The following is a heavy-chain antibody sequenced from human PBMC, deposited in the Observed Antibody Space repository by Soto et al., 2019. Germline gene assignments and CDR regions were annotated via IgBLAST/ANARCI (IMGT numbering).Heavy chain of an antibody. CDR1: GYTFTGYA. J-gene: IGHJ4*02. D-gene: IGHD6-19*01. CDR2: INAGNGNT. Sequence: EASVKVSCKASGYTFTGYAVHWVRQAPGQRLEWMGWINAGNGNTKYSQKFQGRVTITRDTSASTAYMELSSLRSEDTAVYYCARAVAVPADFDYWGQGTLVTVS. CDR3: ARAVAVPADFDY. V-gene: IGHV1-3*01.